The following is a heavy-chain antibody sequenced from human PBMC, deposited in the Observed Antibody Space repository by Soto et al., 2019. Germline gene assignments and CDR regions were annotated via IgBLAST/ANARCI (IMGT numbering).Heavy chain of an antibody. D-gene: IGHD6-13*01. V-gene: IGHV5-51*01. J-gene: IGHJ4*02. Sequence: PGESLKISCKGSGYSFTSYWIGWVRQMPGKGLEWMGIIYPGDSDTRYSPSFQGQVTISADKSISTAYLQWSSLKASDTAMYYCARHKGVAAAADYFDYWGQGTLVTVSS. CDR2: IYPGDSDT. CDR3: ARHKGVAAAADYFDY. CDR1: GYSFTSYW.